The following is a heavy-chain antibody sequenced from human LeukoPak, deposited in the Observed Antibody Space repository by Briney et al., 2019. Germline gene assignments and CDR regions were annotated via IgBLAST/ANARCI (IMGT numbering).Heavy chain of an antibody. CDR1: GGSISSYY. Sequence: KTSETLSLTCTVSGGSISSYYWSWIRQPPGKGLEWIGYIYYSGSTNYNPSLKSRVTISVDTSKNQFSLKLSSVTAADTAVYYCASSTGAMAPFDYWGQGTLVTVSS. V-gene: IGHV4-59*01. J-gene: IGHJ4*02. CDR2: IYYSGST. CDR3: ASSTGAMAPFDY. D-gene: IGHD5-18*01.